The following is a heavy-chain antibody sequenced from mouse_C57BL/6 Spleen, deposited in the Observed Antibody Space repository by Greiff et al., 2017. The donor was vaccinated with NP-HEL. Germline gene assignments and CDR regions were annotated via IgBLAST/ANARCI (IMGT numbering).Heavy chain of an antibody. V-gene: IGHV1-76*01. CDR2: IYPGSGNT. J-gene: IGHJ4*01. D-gene: IGHD1-1*01. CDR3: ARSRDYYGSSLYYAMDY. CDR1: GYTFTDYY. Sequence: VQLQQSGAELVRPGASVKLSCKASGYTFTDYYINWVKQRPGQGLEWIARIYPGSGNTYYNEKFKGKATLTAEKSSSTAYMQLSSLTSEDSAIYFCARSRDYYGSSLYYAMDYWGQGTSGTVSS.